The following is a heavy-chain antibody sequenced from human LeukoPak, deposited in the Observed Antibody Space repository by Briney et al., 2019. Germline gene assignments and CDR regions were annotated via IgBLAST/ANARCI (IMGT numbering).Heavy chain of an antibody. V-gene: IGHV3-48*04. CDR2: IGSTGINT. CDR3: ARDSRGPDIDY. J-gene: IGHJ4*01. CDR1: GFTFSSYS. Sequence: PGGSLRLSCAASGFTFSSYSMNWVRQAPGKGLEWVSYIGSTGINTYYADSVKGRFTTSRDNAKNSVYLQMSGLRAEDTAVYYCARDSRGPDIDYWGHGTLVTVSS. D-gene: IGHD3-16*01.